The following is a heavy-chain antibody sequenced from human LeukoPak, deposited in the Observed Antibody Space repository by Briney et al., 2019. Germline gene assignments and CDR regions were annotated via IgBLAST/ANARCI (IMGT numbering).Heavy chain of an antibody. CDR3: ASSFDWVFDY. CDR2: IHYSGST. V-gene: IGHV4-59*01. D-gene: IGHD3-9*01. Sequence: PSETLSLTCTVSGGSISSYYWSWIRQPPGKGPEWIGYIHYSGSTNYNPSLKSRVTISVDTSKNQFSLKLNSVTAGDTAVYYCASSFDWVFDYWGQGTLVTVSS. J-gene: IGHJ4*02. CDR1: GGSISSYY.